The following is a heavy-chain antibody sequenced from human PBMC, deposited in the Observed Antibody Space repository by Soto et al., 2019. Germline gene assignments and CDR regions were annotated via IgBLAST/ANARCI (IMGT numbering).Heavy chain of an antibody. CDR1: GFSFSRYE. V-gene: IGHV3-48*03. D-gene: IGHD3-22*01. J-gene: IGHJ4*02. CDR3: ARGGGYDSSGSYQKVRIY. CDR2: ISNSADSI. Sequence: EVQLIESGGGLVQSGGSLRLSCAASGFSFSRYEMNWVHQAPGKGLEWVSYISNSADSIEYADSVKGRFTISRDNAKNSLYLQMNSLRDEDTAIYYCARGGGYDSSGSYQKVRIYWGQGTLVTVSS.